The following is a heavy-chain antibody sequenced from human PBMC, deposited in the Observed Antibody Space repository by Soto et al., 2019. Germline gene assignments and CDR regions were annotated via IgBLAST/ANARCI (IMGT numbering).Heavy chain of an antibody. CDR3: ARGHDILTAWKCTF. Sequence: QVRLVQSGAEVKKPGASVKVSCKTYGYDFTNYGINWVRQAPGQGLEWMGWISAYNGNIVYAQNFRGRATLTTDTSTGSAYMELRSLRSDDTAVYYCARGHDILTAWKCTFWGQGTLVTVSS. D-gene: IGHD3-9*01. V-gene: IGHV1-18*01. J-gene: IGHJ4*02. CDR1: GYDFTNYG. CDR2: ISAYNGNI.